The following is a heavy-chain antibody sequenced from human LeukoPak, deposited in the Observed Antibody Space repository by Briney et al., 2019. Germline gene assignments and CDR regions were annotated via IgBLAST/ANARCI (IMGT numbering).Heavy chain of an antibody. CDR3: ARDSGEVAGTDY. V-gene: IGHV1-69*05. Sequence: ASVKVSCKASGYTFTSYIISWVRQAPGQGLEWMGRIIPIFGTANYAQKFQGRVTITTDESTSTAYMELSSLRSEDTAVYYCARDSGEVAGTDYWGQGTLVTVSS. CDR2: IIPIFGTA. D-gene: IGHD6-19*01. CDR1: GYTFTSYI. J-gene: IGHJ4*02.